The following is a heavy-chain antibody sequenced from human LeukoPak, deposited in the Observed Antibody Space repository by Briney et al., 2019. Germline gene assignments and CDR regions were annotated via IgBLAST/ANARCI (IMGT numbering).Heavy chain of an antibody. V-gene: IGHV4-31*03. J-gene: IGHJ5*02. CDR2: IYYSGST. Sequence: PSETLSLTCTVSGGSISSGGYYWSWIRQHPGKGLEWIGYIYYSGSTYYNPSLKSRVTVSVDTSKNQFSQKLSSVTAADTAVYYCARILRVTMVRGVTYNWFDPWGQGTLVTVSS. CDR1: GGSISSGGYY. D-gene: IGHD3-10*01. CDR3: ARILRVTMVRGVTYNWFDP.